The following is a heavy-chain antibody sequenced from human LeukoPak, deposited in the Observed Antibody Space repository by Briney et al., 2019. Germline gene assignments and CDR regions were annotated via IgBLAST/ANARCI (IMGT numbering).Heavy chain of an antibody. CDR3: AREARITMVRGVTPFDY. CDR2: TRNKANSYTT. Sequence: PGGSLRLSCAASGFTFSDHYMDWVRQAPGKGLEWVGRTRNKANSYTTEYAASVKGRSTISRDDSKNSLYLQMNSLKTEDTAVYYCAREARITMVRGVTPFDYWGQGTLVTVSS. D-gene: IGHD3-10*01. J-gene: IGHJ4*02. V-gene: IGHV3-72*01. CDR1: GFTFSDHY.